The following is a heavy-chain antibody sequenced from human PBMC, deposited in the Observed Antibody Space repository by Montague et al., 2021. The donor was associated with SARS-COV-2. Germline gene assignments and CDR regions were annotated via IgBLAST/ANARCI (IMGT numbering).Heavy chain of an antibody. CDR2: ISYSGST. CDR1: GDSITSGGYF. J-gene: IGHJ4*02. V-gene: IGHV4-31*03. CDR3: AASGRRGYSNPFHH. D-gene: IGHD4-11*01. Sequence: TLSLTCTASGDSITSGGYFWNWIRQHPGKGLEYIGAISYSGSTYYKPSLTSRVSISMDTSKNAFSLSLHSVTAADTAVYFCAASGRRGYSNPFHHCGRGSLVTVSS.